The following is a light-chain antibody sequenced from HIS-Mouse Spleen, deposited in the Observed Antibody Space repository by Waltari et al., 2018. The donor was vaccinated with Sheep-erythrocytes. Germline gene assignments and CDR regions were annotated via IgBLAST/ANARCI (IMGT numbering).Light chain of an antibody. CDR1: QRLVPSDGNTY. J-gene: IGKJ2*01. V-gene: IGKV2-30*02. CDR2: KVS. CDR3: MQGT. Sequence: DVVMTQSPLSLPVTLGQPASISCRSSQRLVPSDGNTYLNWFQQRPGQSPRRLIYKVSNRDSGVPDRFSGSGSGTDFTLKISRVEAEDVGVYYCMQGTFGQGTKLEIK.